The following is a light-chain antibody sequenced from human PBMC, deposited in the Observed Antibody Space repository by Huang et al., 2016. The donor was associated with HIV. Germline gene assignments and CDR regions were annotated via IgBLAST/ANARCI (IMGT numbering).Light chain of an antibody. V-gene: IGKV2-28*01. CDR1: QTLLHGRAYNY. J-gene: IGKJ2*01. CDR3: MQTLQTPFT. Sequence: DIVVTQSPLSLPVTPGEPASISCRSSQTLLHGRAYNYLDWYLQKPGQAPQILIYLASKRASGVPDRFSGSGSGTDFTLEISRVEPEDVGVYYCMQTLQTPFTFGQGTRVEI. CDR2: LAS.